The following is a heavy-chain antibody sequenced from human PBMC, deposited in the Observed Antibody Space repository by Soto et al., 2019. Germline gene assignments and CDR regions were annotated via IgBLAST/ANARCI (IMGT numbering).Heavy chain of an antibody. CDR1: GFTFSSYA. CDR3: AKAPGYYDSSGYGY. V-gene: IGHV3-23*01. Sequence: GGSLRLSCAASGFTFSSYAMSWVRQAPGKGLEWVSAISGSGGSTYYADSVKGRFTISRDNSKNTLYLQMNSLRAEDTAVYYCAKAPGYYDSSGYGYWGQGTLVTVSS. CDR2: ISGSGGST. D-gene: IGHD3-22*01. J-gene: IGHJ4*02.